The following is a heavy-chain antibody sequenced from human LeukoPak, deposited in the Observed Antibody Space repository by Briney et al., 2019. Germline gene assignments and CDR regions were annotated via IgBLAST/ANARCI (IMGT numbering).Heavy chain of an antibody. CDR3: ARSDWGY. CDR2: ISGSGGST. J-gene: IGHJ4*02. Sequence: GGSLRLSCAASGFTFSSYAMSWVRQAPGKGLEWVSAISGSGGSTYYADSVKGRFTISRDNAKNSLYLQMNSLRVEDTAIYYCARSDWGYWGQGTLVTVSS. V-gene: IGHV3-23*01. D-gene: IGHD7-27*01. CDR1: GFTFSSYA.